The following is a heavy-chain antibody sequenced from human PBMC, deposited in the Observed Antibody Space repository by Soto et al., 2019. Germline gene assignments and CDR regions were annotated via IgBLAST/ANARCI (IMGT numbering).Heavy chain of an antibody. D-gene: IGHD1-1*01. CDR3: ASLLGDVTTFDY. CDR1: GGSISSYY. CDR2: IYYSGST. J-gene: IGHJ4*02. Sequence: PSETLSLTCTVSGGSISSYYWSWIRQPPGKGLEWIGYIYYSGSTNYNPSLKSRVTISVDTSKNQFSLYLQMNSLRGDDTALYYCASLLGDVTTFDYWGQGSLVTVSS. V-gene: IGHV4-59*08.